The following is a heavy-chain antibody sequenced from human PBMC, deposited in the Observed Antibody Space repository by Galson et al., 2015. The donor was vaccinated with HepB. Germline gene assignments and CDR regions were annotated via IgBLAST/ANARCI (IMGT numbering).Heavy chain of an antibody. CDR1: GFTFSSYA. Sequence: SLRLSCAASGFTFSSYAMHWVRQAPGKGLEWVAVISYDGNNKYYADSVRGRFTISRDNSKNTLYLQMDSPRAEDTAVYYCARAPPNLNTVYYYYFYAMDVWGQGTTVTVSS. D-gene: IGHD2-2*02. CDR3: ARAPPNLNTVYYYYFYAMDV. J-gene: IGHJ6*02. CDR2: ISYDGNNK. V-gene: IGHV3-30*04.